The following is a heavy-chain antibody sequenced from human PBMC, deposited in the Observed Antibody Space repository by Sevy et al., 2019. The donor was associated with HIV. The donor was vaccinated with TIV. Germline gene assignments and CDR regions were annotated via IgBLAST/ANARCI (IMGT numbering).Heavy chain of an antibody. D-gene: IGHD1-26*01. J-gene: IGHJ4*02. CDR2: FKSKIHGGTT. CDR3: TRWSGSQSIFDY. V-gene: IGHV3-49*04. Sequence: GGSLRLSCTASGFIFGDYGMSWVRQAPGKGLEWIAFFKSKIHGGTTENAASVKGRFTISRDDSENIVYLQMSNLKTEYTAVYYCTRWSGSQSIFDYWGQGTLVTVSS. CDR1: GFIFGDYG.